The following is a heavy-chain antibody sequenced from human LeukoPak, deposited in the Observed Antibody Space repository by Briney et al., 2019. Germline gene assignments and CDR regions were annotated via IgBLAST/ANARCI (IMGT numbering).Heavy chain of an antibody. V-gene: IGHV3-53*01. J-gene: IGHJ4*02. CDR2: IYSGGST. Sequence: GGSLILSCAASGFTVSSNYMSCVRQAPGKGVERVSVIYSGGSTYYPDPVRGGFTFSKATSKTTFVIQMNGPRAEDTAVYYCLGGVRGVGYIDYWGQGTLVTVSS. CDR1: GFTVSSNY. D-gene: IGHD3-10*01. CDR3: LGGVRGVGYIDY.